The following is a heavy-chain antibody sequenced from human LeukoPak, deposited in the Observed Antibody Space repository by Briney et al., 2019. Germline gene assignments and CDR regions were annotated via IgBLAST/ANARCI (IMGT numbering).Heavy chain of an antibody. CDR3: ARELPREVTLDY. CDR1: EFDFFSYG. J-gene: IGHJ4*01. CDR2: IFTDGSTT. D-gene: IGHD2-21*02. Sequence: RGSLRLSCVASEFDFFSYGMQWVRQAPGKGLVWVSRIFTDGSTTTYADSVKGRFTISRDNAKNTLYSEMKSLRVEDTAVYYCARELPREVTLDYWGQGTLVTVSP. V-gene: IGHV3-74*03.